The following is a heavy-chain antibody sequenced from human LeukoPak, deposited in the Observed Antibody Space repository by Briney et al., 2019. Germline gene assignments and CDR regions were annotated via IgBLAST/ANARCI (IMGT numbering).Heavy chain of an antibody. CDR3: ARDLRAVVMGYFDY. CDR1: GFTFSSYS. J-gene: IGHJ4*02. CDR2: ISSSSTYI. Sequence: PGGSLRLSCAASGFTFSSYSVNWVRQAPGKGLEWVSSISSSSTYIYYADSVKGRFTMSRDNAKNSLYLQMNSLRAEDTAVYYCARDLRAVVMGYFDYWGQGTLVTVSS. V-gene: IGHV3-21*01. D-gene: IGHD3-22*01.